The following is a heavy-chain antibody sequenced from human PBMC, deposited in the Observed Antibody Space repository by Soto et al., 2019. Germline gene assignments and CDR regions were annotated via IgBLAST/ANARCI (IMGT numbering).Heavy chain of an antibody. Sequence: QVQLVQSGAEVKKPGSSVKVSCRASGGHFDRFALSWLRQAHGQGLEWMGGIIPFLSATTYAQKFQGRVTITAEESASTLYLALRSLTSDDTAVYYCARGEDDDGAFGSMDVWGQGTSVTVSS. J-gene: IGHJ6*02. CDR3: ARGEDDDGAFGSMDV. V-gene: IGHV1-69*01. D-gene: IGHD4-17*01. CDR2: IIPFLSAT. CDR1: GGHFDRFA.